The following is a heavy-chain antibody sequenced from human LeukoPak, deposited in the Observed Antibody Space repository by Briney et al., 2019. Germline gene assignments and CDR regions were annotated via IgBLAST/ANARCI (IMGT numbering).Heavy chain of an antibody. CDR2: IYTSGST. D-gene: IGHD4-17*01. CDR3: ARDSDYGDLYYFDY. J-gene: IGHJ4*02. V-gene: IGHV4-4*07. Sequence: PSETLSLTGTVSGGSISSYYWSWIRQPAGKGLEWIGRIYTSGSTNYNPSLKSRVTMSVDTSKNQFSLKLSSVTAADTSVYYCARDSDYGDLYYFDYWGQGTLVTVSS. CDR1: GGSISSYY.